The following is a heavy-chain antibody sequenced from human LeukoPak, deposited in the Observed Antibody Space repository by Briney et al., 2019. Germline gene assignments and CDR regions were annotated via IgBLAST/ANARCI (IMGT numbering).Heavy chain of an antibody. CDR1: GFTFDDYG. Sequence: GGSLRLSCAASGFTFDDYGMSWVRQAPGKGLEWVSGINWNGGSTGYADSVKGRFTISRDNAKNSLYLQMNSLRAEDTALYYCARDPTGPLLHGADYWGQGTLVTVSS. CDR3: ARDPTGPLLHGADY. J-gene: IGHJ4*02. V-gene: IGHV3-20*04. CDR2: INWNGGST. D-gene: IGHD2-15*01.